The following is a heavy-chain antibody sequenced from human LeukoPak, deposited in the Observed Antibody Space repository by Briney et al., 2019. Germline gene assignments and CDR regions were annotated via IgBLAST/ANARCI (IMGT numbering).Heavy chain of an antibody. CDR2: ISSSSSYI. D-gene: IGHD5-18*01. CDR1: GFTFSSYS. CDR3: ARDFRGYSYGSDY. J-gene: IGHJ4*02. Sequence: PGGSLRLSCAASGFTFSSYSMNWVRQAPGKGLEWVSSISSSSSYIYYADSVKGRFTISRDNAKNSLYLQMNSLRAEDTAVYYCARDFRGYSYGSDYRGQGTLVTVSS. V-gene: IGHV3-21*01.